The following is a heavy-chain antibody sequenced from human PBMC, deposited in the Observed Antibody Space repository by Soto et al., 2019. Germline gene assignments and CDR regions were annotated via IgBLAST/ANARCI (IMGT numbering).Heavy chain of an antibody. J-gene: IGHJ4*02. CDR1: GFTFHSYA. CDR3: AKGRQGGYNYFVS. V-gene: IGHV3-23*01. CDR2: ISATGGSAWVSVISGTGGST. D-gene: IGHD1-26*01. Sequence: EGQMLESGGGLVQPGGSLRLSCATSGFTFHSYAMSWVRQAPGKGLEWVSGISATGGSAWVSVISGTGGSTFYADTVRGRFTISRDDSKSTLYLQMNNVSAEDTAVYYCAKGRQGGYNYFVSWGQGTLVTVSS.